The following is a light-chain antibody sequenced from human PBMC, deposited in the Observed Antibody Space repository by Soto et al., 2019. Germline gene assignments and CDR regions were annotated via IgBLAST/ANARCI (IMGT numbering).Light chain of an antibody. V-gene: IGKV4-1*01. CDR3: QQYYSTPWT. CDR1: QSVLLSSNNKYY. J-gene: IGKJ1*01. CDR2: WAS. Sequence: DIVMTQSPDSLAVSLGERATINCKSRQSVLLSSNNKYYFAWFQQKPGQPPKLLISWASTRESGVPDRFSGSGSGTDFTLTISSLQAEDVAVYYCQQYYSTPWTFGQGTKVDIK.